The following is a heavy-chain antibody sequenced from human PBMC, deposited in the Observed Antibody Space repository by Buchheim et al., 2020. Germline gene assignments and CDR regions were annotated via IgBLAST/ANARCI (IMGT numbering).Heavy chain of an antibody. CDR3: ARKNRWSGYYTVPRWFDP. D-gene: IGHD3-3*01. Sequence: QVQLVQSGAEVKKPGASVKVSCKASGYTFTSYDINWVRQATGQGLEWMGWMNPNSGNTGYAQKFQGRVTMTRNTSISTAYMELSSLRSEDKAVYYWARKNRWSGYYTVPRWFDPWGQGTL. V-gene: IGHV1-8*01. CDR2: MNPNSGNT. CDR1: GYTFTSYD. J-gene: IGHJ5*02.